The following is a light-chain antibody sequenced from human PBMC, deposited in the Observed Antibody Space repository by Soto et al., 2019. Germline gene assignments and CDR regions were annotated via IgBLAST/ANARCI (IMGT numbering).Light chain of an antibody. V-gene: IGKV3-11*01. Sequence: EIVLTQSPATLSLSPGERATLSCRASQGVSSYLAWYQQKPGQAPRLLIYDASNRATGIPARFSGSGSGTDFTLTLRSLEPEDFAVYHCQQRSNWPLTFAGGTKVDIK. CDR2: DAS. J-gene: IGKJ4*01. CDR3: QQRSNWPLT. CDR1: QGVSSY.